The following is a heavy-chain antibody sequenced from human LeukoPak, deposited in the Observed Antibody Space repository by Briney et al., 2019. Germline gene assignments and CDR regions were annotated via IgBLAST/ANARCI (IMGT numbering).Heavy chain of an antibody. CDR3: ASDPDYYDSSGV. D-gene: IGHD3-22*01. CDR1: GFTFSSYS. Sequence: GGSLRLSCAASGFTFSSYSMNWVRQAPGKGLEWVSSISSSSSYIYYADSVKGRFTISRDNAKNSLYLQMNSLRAEDTAVYYCASDPDYYDSSGVWGQGTLVTVSS. J-gene: IGHJ4*02. CDR2: ISSSSSYI. V-gene: IGHV3-21*01.